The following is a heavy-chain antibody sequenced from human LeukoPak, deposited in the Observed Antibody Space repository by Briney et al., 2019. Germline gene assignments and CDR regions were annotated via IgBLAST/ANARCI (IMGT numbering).Heavy chain of an antibody. D-gene: IGHD4-17*01. CDR3: AREFGTGDYGHNWFDP. CDR1: GGSISSGGYY. Sequence: PSETLSLTCTVSGGSISSGGYYWSWIRQHPGKGLEWIGYIYYSGSTYYNPSLKSRVTISVDTSKNQFSLKLSSVTAADTAVYYCAREFGTGDYGHNWFDPWGQGTLVTVSS. CDR2: IYYSGST. J-gene: IGHJ5*02. V-gene: IGHV4-31*03.